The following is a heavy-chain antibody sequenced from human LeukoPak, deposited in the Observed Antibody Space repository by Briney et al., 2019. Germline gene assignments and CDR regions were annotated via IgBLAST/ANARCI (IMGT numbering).Heavy chain of an antibody. J-gene: IGHJ4*02. CDR3: ARDARIGMATTFDY. Sequence: SVKVSCKASGGTFSSYAISWVRQAPGQGLEWMGRIIPIFGIANYAQEFQGRVTITADKSTSTAYMELSSLRSEDTAVYYCARDARIGMATTFDYWGQGTLVTVSS. V-gene: IGHV1-69*04. D-gene: IGHD5-24*01. CDR1: GGTFSSYA. CDR2: IIPIFGIA.